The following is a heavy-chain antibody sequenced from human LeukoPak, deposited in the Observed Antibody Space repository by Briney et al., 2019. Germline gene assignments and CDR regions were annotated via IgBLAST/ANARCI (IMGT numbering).Heavy chain of an antibody. CDR1: GGSVSSGSYY. V-gene: IGHV4-61*01. J-gene: IGHJ4*02. Sequence: SETLSLTCTVSGGSVSSGSYYWNWIRQPPGKGLEWIGCIDYSGSTYYNPSLKSRVSVSADTSKNQFSLKLTSVTAADTAVYYCARRWYHAYCDYWGQGSLVTVSS. CDR3: ARRWYHAYCDY. D-gene: IGHD2-15*01. CDR2: IDYSGST.